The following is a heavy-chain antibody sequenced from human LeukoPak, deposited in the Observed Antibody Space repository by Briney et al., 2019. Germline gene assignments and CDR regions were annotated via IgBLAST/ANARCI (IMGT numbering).Heavy chain of an antibody. J-gene: IGHJ3*02. CDR2: ISSSSSTI. CDR3: AKDRVYYGSGSYYSAFDI. D-gene: IGHD3-10*01. V-gene: IGHV3-48*01. CDR1: GFTFSTYS. Sequence: QSGGSLRLSCAASGFTFSTYSMNWVRQAPGKGLEWVSYISSSSSTIYYADSVKGRFTISRDNSKNTLYLQMNSLRAEDTAVYYCAKDRVYYGSGSYYSAFDIWGQGTMVTVSS.